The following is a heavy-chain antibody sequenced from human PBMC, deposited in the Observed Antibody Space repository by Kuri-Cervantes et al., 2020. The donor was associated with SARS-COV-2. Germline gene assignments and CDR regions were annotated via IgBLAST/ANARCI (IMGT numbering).Heavy chain of an antibody. CDR2: IYSSGST. V-gene: IGHV3-53*01. J-gene: IGHJ5*02. CDR1: GFTFSSYS. Sequence: GGSLRLSCAASGFTFSSYSMNWVRQAPGKGLEWVSVIYSSGSTNYADSVKGRFTISRDNFKNTLYLQMSSLRAEDTAVYYCARGRGPGDFWSGLNWFDPWGQGTLVTVSS. CDR3: ARGRGPGDFWSGLNWFDP. D-gene: IGHD3-3*01.